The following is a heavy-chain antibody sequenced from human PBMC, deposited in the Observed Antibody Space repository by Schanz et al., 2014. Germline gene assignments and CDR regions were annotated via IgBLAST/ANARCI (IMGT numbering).Heavy chain of an antibody. CDR1: GFTFSDYW. J-gene: IGHJ5*01. CDR2: ISSSSSTR. CDR3: AKTPREYCDYDNCPNWFDS. V-gene: IGHV3-48*01. D-gene: IGHD3-16*01. Sequence: EVQLVESGGGLVQPGGSLRLSCTASGFTFSDYWMSWVRQAPGKGLEWVSYISSSSSTRYYADSVKGRFTISRDNAKNTLYLEMNSLRSEDTAVYYCAKTPREYCDYDNCPNWFDSWGQGTLVTASS.